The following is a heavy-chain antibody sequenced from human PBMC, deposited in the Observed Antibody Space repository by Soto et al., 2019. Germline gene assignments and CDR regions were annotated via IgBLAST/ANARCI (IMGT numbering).Heavy chain of an antibody. CDR3: ARSLFEPQGYCFDY. Sequence: PGGSLRLSCAASGFTFSSYGMHWVRQAPGKGLEWVAVIWYDGSNKYYADSVKGRFTISRDNSKNTLYLQMNSLRAEDTAVYYCARSLFEPQGYCFDYWGQGTLVTVSS. CDR2: IWYDGSNK. J-gene: IGHJ4*02. CDR1: GFTFSSYG. V-gene: IGHV3-33*01.